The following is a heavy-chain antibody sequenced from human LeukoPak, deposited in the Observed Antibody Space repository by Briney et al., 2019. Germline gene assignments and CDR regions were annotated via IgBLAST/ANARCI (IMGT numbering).Heavy chain of an antibody. CDR1: GGTFSSYT. CDR3: ASGGPIVGASLGYNY. D-gene: IGHD1-26*01. CDR2: IIPILGIA. V-gene: IGHV1-69*02. Sequence: SVKVSCKASGGTFSSYTISWVRQAPGQGLEWMGRIIPILGIANYAQKFQGRVTITADKSTSTAYMELSSLRSEDTAVYYCASGGPIVGASLGYNYWGQGTLVTVSS. J-gene: IGHJ4*02.